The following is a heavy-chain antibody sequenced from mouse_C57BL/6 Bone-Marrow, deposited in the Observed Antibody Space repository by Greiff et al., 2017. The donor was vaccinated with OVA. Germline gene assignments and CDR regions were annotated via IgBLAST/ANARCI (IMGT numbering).Heavy chain of an antibody. CDR2: IYPGDGDT. CDR1: GYAFSSSW. D-gene: IGHD2-5*01. CDR3: AREGYSNYVLAMDY. Sequence: LVESGPELVKPGASVKISCKASGYAFSSSWMNWVKQRPGKGLEWIGRIYPGDGDTNYNGKFKGKATLTADKSSSTAYMQLSRLTSEDSAVYFCAREGYSNYVLAMDYWGQGTSVTVSS. J-gene: IGHJ4*01. V-gene: IGHV1-82*01.